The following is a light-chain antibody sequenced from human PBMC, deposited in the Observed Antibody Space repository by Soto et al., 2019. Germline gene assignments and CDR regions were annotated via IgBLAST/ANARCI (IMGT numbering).Light chain of an antibody. CDR2: GNT. Sequence: QSVLTQPPSVSGAPGRRVTISCTGSNSNIGAGYDVHWYQQLPGTAPKLLIYGNTNRPSGVPDRFSGSKSGTSASLAITGLLAEDEADYYCQSYDSSLSVVFGGGTKLTVI. CDR1: NSNIGAGYD. J-gene: IGLJ2*01. V-gene: IGLV1-40*01. CDR3: QSYDSSLSVV.